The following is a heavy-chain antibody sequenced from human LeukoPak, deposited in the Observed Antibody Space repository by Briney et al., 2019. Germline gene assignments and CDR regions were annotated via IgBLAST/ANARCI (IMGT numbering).Heavy chain of an antibody. V-gene: IGHV1-8*01. Sequence: ASVKVSCKASGYTFTSYDINWVRQAAGQGLEWMGWMNPNSGNTGYAQKFQGRVTITADESTSTAYMALSSLRSEDTAVYYCATAYCSTTSCSKFWFDPWGQGTLVTVSS. CDR2: MNPNSGNT. CDR1: GYTFTSYD. D-gene: IGHD2-2*01. CDR3: ATAYCSTTSCSKFWFDP. J-gene: IGHJ5*02.